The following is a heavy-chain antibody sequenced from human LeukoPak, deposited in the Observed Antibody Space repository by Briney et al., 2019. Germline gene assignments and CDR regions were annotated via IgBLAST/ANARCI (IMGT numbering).Heavy chain of an antibody. CDR3: ARRKGSSWYPTSDY. J-gene: IGHJ4*02. CDR2: INTNTGNP. Sequence: ASVKVSCKASGYTFTCCAISWVRQAPGQGLEWMGWINTNTGNPTYAQGFTGRFVFSLDTSVSTAYLQISSLKAEDTGVYYCARRKGSSWYPTSDYWGQGTLVTVSS. V-gene: IGHV7-4-1*02. D-gene: IGHD6-13*01. CDR1: GYTFTCCA.